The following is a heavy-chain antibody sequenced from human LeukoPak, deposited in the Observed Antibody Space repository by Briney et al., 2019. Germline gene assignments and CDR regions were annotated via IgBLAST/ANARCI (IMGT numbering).Heavy chain of an antibody. V-gene: IGHV3-21*01. D-gene: IGHD3-22*01. CDR3: ARGLDSSGYYGDAFDI. J-gene: IGHJ3*02. CDR2: ISSSSSYI. CDR1: GFTFSSYS. Sequence: GGSLRLSCAASGFTFSSYSMNWVRQAPGKGLEWVSSISSSSSYIYYADSVRGRFTIFRDNAKNSLYLQMNSLRAEDTAVYYCARGLDSSGYYGDAFDIWGQGTMVTVSS.